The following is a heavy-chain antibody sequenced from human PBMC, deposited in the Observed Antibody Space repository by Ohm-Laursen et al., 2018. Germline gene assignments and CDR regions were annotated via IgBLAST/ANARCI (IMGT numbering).Heavy chain of an antibody. V-gene: IGHV1-69-2*01. Sequence: ATVKISCKVSGYTFTDYYMHWVQQAPGKGPEWMGLVDPEDGETIYAEKFQGRVTITADTSTDTAYMELSSLRSEDTAVYYCARAGYCSGGACYSGAVDYWGQGTLVTVSS. CDR1: GYTFTDYY. CDR2: VDPEDGET. J-gene: IGHJ4*02. CDR3: ARAGYCSGGACYSGAVDY. D-gene: IGHD2-15*01.